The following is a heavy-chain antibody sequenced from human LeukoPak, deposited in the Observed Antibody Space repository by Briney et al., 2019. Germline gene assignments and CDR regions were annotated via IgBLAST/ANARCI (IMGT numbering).Heavy chain of an antibody. CDR1: GFTFSAYA. CDR2: IGSDNKP. D-gene: IGHD4-17*01. CDR3: AREHTTVTSLLDY. V-gene: IGHV3-23*01. Sequence: QSGGSLRLSCEASGFTFSAYAMTWVRQAPGKGLEWVSSIGSDNKPHYSESVKGRFAISRDSSKNTMYLQMNSLRAEDTAVYYCAREHTTVTSLLDYWGQGTLVTVSS. J-gene: IGHJ4*02.